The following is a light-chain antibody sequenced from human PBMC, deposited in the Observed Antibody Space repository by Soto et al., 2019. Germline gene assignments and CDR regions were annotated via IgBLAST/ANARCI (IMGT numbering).Light chain of an antibody. CDR1: SSDVGGYNY. CDR3: SSYTNISSYV. Sequence: QSALTQPASVSGSPGQSITISCTGTSSDVGGYNYVSWYQQHPGKAPKVMIYDVSSRPPGVSHRFSGSKSGNTASLTISGLQAEYEADYYCSSYTNISSYVFGTGAKVTVL. CDR2: DVS. J-gene: IGLJ1*01. V-gene: IGLV2-14*01.